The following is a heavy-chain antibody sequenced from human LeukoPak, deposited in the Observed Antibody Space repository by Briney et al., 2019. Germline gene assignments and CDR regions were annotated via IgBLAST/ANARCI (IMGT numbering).Heavy chain of an antibody. CDR3: AREQLVGAVWDY. CDR1: GFTFSSYS. J-gene: IGHJ4*02. CDR2: ISSSSSSTI. Sequence: PGGSLRLSCAASGFTFSSYSMNWVRQAPGKGLEWVSYISSSSSSTIYYADSVKGRFTISRDNARNSLHLQMNSLGDDDTAVYYCAREQLVGAVWDYWGQGTPVTVSS. D-gene: IGHD1-26*01. V-gene: IGHV3-48*02.